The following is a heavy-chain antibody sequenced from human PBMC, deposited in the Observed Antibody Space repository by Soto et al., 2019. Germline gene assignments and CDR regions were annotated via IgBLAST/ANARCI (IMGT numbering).Heavy chain of an antibody. D-gene: IGHD4-17*01. Sequence: SETLSLTCTVSGGSISSGGYYWSWIRQHPGKGLECIGYIYYSGSTYYNPSLKSRVTISVDTSKNQFSLKLSSVTAADTAVYYCARVSRASTGTTWCFDYWGQGTMVTVSS. CDR2: IYYSGST. CDR3: ARVSRASTGTTWCFDY. J-gene: IGHJ4*02. CDR1: GGSISSGGYY. V-gene: IGHV4-31*03.